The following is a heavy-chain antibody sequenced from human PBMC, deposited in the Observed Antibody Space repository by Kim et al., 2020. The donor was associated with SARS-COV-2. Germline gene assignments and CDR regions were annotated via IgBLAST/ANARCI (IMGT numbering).Heavy chain of an antibody. CDR1: GFTFSDYW. J-gene: IGHJ4*02. CDR3: ARGDRVGYYLDY. Sequence: GGSLRLSCAASGFTFSDYWMHWVRQAPGNGLVWVSRIYTDGTRTAYADSVTGRFNISRDNAKNTVYLQMNSLRAEDTAVYYCARGDRVGYYLDYWGQGILVTVSS. D-gene: IGHD3-3*01. CDR2: IYTDGTRT. V-gene: IGHV3-74*01.